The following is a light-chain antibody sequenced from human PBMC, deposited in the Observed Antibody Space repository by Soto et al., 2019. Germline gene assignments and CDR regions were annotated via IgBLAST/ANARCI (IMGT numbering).Light chain of an antibody. J-gene: IGKJ4*01. CDR1: QSVSSNY. CDR2: GAS. Sequence: EIVLTQSPGTLSLSPGERATLSCRASQSVSSNYLAWHQQEPGQAPRLLIYGASSRATGTPDRFSGSGSGTDFTLTISRLEPEDFALYYCQQYGSSPLTFGGGTKVDIK. CDR3: QQYGSSPLT. V-gene: IGKV3-20*01.